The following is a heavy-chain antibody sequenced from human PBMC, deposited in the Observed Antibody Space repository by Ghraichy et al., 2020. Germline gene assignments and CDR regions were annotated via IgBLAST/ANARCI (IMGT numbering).Heavy chain of an antibody. V-gene: IGHV1-18*01. CDR1: GFTFTSYG. CDR3: ARDNYDSTAYYPTVDF. CDR2: ISADDGTT. J-gene: IGHJ4*02. Sequence: ASVKVSCKTSGFTFTSYGFSWVRQAPGQGLEWIGWISADDGTTKYAQKFQGRVTMTSDRSTTTAYMELRSLRSDDTAVYLCARDNYDSTAYYPTVDFWGQGTRVNVSS. D-gene: IGHD3-22*01.